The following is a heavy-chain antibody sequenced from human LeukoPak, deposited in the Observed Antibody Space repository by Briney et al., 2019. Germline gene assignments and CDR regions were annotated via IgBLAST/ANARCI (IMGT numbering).Heavy chain of an antibody. D-gene: IGHD5-24*01. V-gene: IGHV1-18*01. J-gene: IGHJ6*03. CDR3: AKAGTPRTLDRWTNRYSYYYMDV. CDR1: GYTFTSYG. Sequence: ASVKVSCKASGYTFTSYGISWVRQAPGQGLEWMGWISAYNGNTNYAQKLQGRVTMTTDTSTSTAYMELRSLRSDDTAVYYCAKAGTPRTLDRWTNRYSYYYMDVWGKGTTVTISS. CDR2: ISAYNGNT.